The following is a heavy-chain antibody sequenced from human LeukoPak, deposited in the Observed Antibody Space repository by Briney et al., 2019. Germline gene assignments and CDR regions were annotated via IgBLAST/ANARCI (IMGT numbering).Heavy chain of an antibody. CDR3: ARGPGYNWNYGFDY. J-gene: IGHJ4*02. V-gene: IGHV4-38-2*02. CDR2: IYHSGNT. CDR1: GYSISSGYY. Sequence: SETLSLTCTVSGYSISSGYYWGWIRQPPGKGLEWIGGIYHSGNTYYNPSLKSRVNISVDTSKNQFSLRLSSVTAADTAVYYCARGPGYNWNYGFDYWGQGTLVTVSS. D-gene: IGHD1-7*01.